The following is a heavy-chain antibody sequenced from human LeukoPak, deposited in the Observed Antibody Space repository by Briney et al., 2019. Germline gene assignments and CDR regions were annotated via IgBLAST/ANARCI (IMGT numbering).Heavy chain of an antibody. CDR2: IKSKTDGWTT. V-gene: IGHV3-15*01. D-gene: IGHD3-22*01. CDR1: GFTFSNAW. J-gene: IGHJ4*02. Sequence: GGSLRLSCAASGFTFSNAWMSWVRQAPGKGLEWVGRIKSKTDGWTTDYAAPVKGRFTISRDDSKNTLYLQMNSLKTEDTAAYYCTTDYYYDSRGFFDYWGQGTLVTVSS. CDR3: TTDYYYDSRGFFDY.